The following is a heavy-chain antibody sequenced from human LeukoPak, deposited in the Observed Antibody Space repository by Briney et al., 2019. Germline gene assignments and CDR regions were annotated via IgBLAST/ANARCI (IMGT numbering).Heavy chain of an antibody. CDR1: GGSICSYY. CDR2: IYYSGST. Sequence: PSETLSLTCTVSGGSICSYYWSWIRQPPGKGLEWIGYIYYSGSTNYNPSLKSRVTISVDTSKNQFSLKLSSVTAADTAVYYCARDLGYCSGGSCYSAGYFDYWGQGTLVTVSS. CDR3: ARDLGYCSGGSCYSAGYFDY. D-gene: IGHD2-15*01. J-gene: IGHJ4*02. V-gene: IGHV4-59*01.